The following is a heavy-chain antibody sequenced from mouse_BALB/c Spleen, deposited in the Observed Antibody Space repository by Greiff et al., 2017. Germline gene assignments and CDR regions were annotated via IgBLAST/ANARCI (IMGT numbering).Heavy chain of an antibody. Sequence: QVTLKVSGPGILQPSQTLSLTCSFSGFSLSTYGIGVGWIRQPSGKGLEWLAHIWWNDNKYYNTALKSRLTISKDTSNNQVFLKIASVDTADTATYYCARIPDYYGSSPFAYWGQGTLVTVSA. CDR2: IWWNDNK. V-gene: IGHV8-11*01. CDR3: ARIPDYYGSSPFAY. J-gene: IGHJ3*01. D-gene: IGHD1-1*01. CDR1: GFSLSTYGIG.